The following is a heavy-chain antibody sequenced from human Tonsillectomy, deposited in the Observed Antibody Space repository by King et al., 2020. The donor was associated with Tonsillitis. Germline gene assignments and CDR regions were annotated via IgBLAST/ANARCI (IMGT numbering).Heavy chain of an antibody. D-gene: IGHD3-22*01. J-gene: IGHJ4*02. CDR3: ARELGRSGYPLDY. Sequence: QLVQSGGGVVQPGRSLRLSCAASGFMFRSNAMHWVRQAPGKGLEWVAIISYDGSNKYYADSVKGRFTISRDNSKNTLYLQMYSLTDDDTAVYYCARELGRSGYPLDYWGQGSLLTVSS. CDR1: GFMFRSNA. V-gene: IGHV3-30*01. CDR2: ISYDGSNK.